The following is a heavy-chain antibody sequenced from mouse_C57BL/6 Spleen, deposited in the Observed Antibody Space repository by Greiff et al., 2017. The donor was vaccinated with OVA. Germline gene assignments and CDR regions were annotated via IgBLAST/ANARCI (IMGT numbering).Heavy chain of an antibody. CDR3: ARYYYSNYYYAMDY. CDR2: IYPGDGDT. Sequence: QVQLKQSGAELVKPGASVKISCKASGYAFSSYWMNWVQQRPGKGLEWIGQIYPGDGDTNYNGKFKGKATLTADKSSSTAYMQLSSLTSEDSAVYFCARYYYSNYYYAMDYWGQGTSVTVSS. D-gene: IGHD2-5*01. V-gene: IGHV1-80*01. J-gene: IGHJ4*01. CDR1: GYAFSSYW.